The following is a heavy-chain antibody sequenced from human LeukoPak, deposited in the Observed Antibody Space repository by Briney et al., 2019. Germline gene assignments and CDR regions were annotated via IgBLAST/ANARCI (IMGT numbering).Heavy chain of an antibody. CDR3: ATGITAPGTFEY. D-gene: IGHD6-13*01. Sequence: GGSLRLSCAASGFTFSSYGMHWVRQAPGKGLEWVAFIRYDGSNKYYADSVKGRFTISRDNSKNTLYLQMNSLRGEDTAAYYCATGITAPGTFEYWGQGTLVTVSS. CDR1: GFTFSSYG. J-gene: IGHJ4*02. CDR2: IRYDGSNK. V-gene: IGHV3-30*02.